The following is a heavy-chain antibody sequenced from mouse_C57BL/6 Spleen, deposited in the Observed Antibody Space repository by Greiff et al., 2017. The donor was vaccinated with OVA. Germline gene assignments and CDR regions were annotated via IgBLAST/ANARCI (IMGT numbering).Heavy chain of an antibody. CDR2: IWGDGST. Sequence: QVQLQQSGPGLVAPSQSLSITCTVSGFSLTSYGVSWVRQPPGKGLEWLGVIWGDGSTNYHSALISRLSISKDNSKSQVFLKLNSLQTDDTATYYCAKQEGFYDGYYTAWFAYWGQGTLVTVSA. CDR1: GFSLTSYG. CDR3: AKQEGFYDGYYTAWFAY. D-gene: IGHD2-3*01. V-gene: IGHV2-3*01. J-gene: IGHJ3*01.